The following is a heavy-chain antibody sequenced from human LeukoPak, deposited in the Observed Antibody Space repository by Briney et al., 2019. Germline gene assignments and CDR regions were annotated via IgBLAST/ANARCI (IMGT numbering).Heavy chain of an antibody. CDR3: ARATSKGGLDI. CDR2: INIDGYSI. D-gene: IGHD2-15*01. Sequence: GGSLRLSCAASGVTFSSYWMHWVRQAPGGGLVWVSRINIDGYSISYPHSVKGRFIISRDNAKNTLYIQRNSLRAEDTAVYYCARATSKGGLDIWGQGTVVTISS. CDR1: GVTFSSYW. J-gene: IGHJ3*02. V-gene: IGHV3-74*01.